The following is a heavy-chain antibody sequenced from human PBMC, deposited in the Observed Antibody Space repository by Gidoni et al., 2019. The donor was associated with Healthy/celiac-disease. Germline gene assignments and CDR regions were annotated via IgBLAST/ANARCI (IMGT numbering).Heavy chain of an antibody. CDR1: GYTFTDYY. D-gene: IGHD6-6*01. J-gene: IGHJ6*02. V-gene: IGHV1-69-2*01. Sequence: EVPLVQSGAEVKQPGATVKLSCKVSGYTFTDYYMHWVQQAPGKGLEWMGLVDPEDGETIYAEKFQGRVTITADTSTDTAYMELSSLRSEDTAVYYCATVWAPQQLAKTYGMDVWGQGTTVTVSS. CDR2: VDPEDGET. CDR3: ATVWAPQQLAKTYGMDV.